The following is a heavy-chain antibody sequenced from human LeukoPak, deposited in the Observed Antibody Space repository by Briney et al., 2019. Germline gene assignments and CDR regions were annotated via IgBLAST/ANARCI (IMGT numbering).Heavy chain of an antibody. CDR3: ARDVSRSDSSGPQTGYY. J-gene: IGHJ4*02. CDR2: IYSDGST. Sequence: PGGSLRLSCAASGFTVSSNFMSWVRQAPGKGLEWVSVIYSDGSTYYVDSVKGRFTISRDNFKNTLHLQMNSLTAEDTAVYYCARDVSRSDSSGPQTGYYWGQGTLVTVSS. V-gene: IGHV3-66*01. D-gene: IGHD5-18*01. CDR1: GFTVSSNF.